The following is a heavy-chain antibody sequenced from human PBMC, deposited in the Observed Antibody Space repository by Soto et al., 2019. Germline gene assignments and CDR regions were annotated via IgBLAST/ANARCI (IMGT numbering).Heavy chain of an antibody. Sequence: SQTLSLTCAISGDSVSSNSAAWNWIRQSPSRGLEWPGRTYYRSKWYNDYAVSLRSRVTINPETSKNQISLQLDSVTPEDTAVYYCAREIXVIAVTGRGYYYYGMDVWGQGTTVTVSS. CDR2: TYYRSKWYN. J-gene: IGHJ6*02. D-gene: IGHD6-19*01. V-gene: IGHV6-1*01. CDR1: GDSVSSNSAA. CDR3: AREIXVIAVTGRGYYYYGMDV.